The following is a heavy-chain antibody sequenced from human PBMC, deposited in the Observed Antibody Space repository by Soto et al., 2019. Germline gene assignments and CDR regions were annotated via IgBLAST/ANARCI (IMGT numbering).Heavy chain of an antibody. J-gene: IGHJ5*02. D-gene: IGHD3-10*01. CDR2: IYPGDSGT. CDR1: GYSFTSYW. Sequence: PGESLKSSCKGSGYSFTSYWIGWVRQMPGKGLEWMGIIYPGDSGTRYSPSFQGQVTISADKSISTAYLQWNSLKASDTAMYYCMRAERFPRSWFDPSGPGPQVTVSS. V-gene: IGHV5-51*01. CDR3: MRAERFPRSWFDP.